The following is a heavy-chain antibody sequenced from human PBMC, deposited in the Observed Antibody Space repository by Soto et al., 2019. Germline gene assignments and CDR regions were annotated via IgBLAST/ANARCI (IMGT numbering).Heavy chain of an antibody. V-gene: IGHV3-23*01. CDR2: ISGSGGST. CDR1: GFTFSSYA. D-gene: IGHD3-16*01. CDR3: GGGPVRGMLQDY. Sequence: EVQLLESGGGLVQPGGSLRLSCAASGFTFSSYAMSWVRQAPGKGLEWVSAISGSGGSTYYADSVKGRFTISRDNSKNTRYLQMNSLRAEDTAVYYCGGGPVRGMLQDYWGQGTLVTVSS. J-gene: IGHJ4*02.